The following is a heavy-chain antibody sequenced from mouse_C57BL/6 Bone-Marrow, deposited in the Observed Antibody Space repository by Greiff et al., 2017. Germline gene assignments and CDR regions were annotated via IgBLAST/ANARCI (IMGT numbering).Heavy chain of an antibody. Sequence: EVHLVESGGGLVKPGGSLKLSCAASGFTFSDYGMHWVRQAPEKGLEWVAYISSGSSTIYSADTVKGRFTISRDNAKNTLFLQMTSLRSEDTAMYYCAFYWAMDYWGQGTSVTVSS. CDR2: ISSGSSTI. V-gene: IGHV5-17*01. CDR3: AFYWAMDY. CDR1: GFTFSDYG. D-gene: IGHD2-1*01. J-gene: IGHJ4*01.